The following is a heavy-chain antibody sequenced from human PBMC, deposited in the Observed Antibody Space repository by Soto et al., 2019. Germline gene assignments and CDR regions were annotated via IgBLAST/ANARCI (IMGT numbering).Heavy chain of an antibody. D-gene: IGHD3-16*02. CDR1: GGSISSGGYY. J-gene: IGHJ3*02. V-gene: IGHV4-31*03. Sequence: SETLSLTCTVSGGSISSGGYYWSWIRQHPGKGLEWIGYIYYSGSTYYNPSLKSRVTISVDTSKNQFSLKLSSVTAADTAVYYCARDGTWFGGVIVGRNAFGIWGQGTMVTVSS. CDR3: ARDGTWFGGVIVGRNAFGI. CDR2: IYYSGST.